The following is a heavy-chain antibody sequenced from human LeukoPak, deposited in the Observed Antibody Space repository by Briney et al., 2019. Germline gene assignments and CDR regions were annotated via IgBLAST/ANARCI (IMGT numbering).Heavy chain of an antibody. Sequence: SETLSLTCTVSGDSISSYYWSWIRQPPGKGLEWIGSIYYSGSTNYNPSLKSRVTISVDTSKNQFSLKLSSVTASDTAVYYCARWDYSSSSQNWFDPWGQGTLVTVSS. CDR1: GDSISSYY. V-gene: IGHV4-59*01. CDR3: ARWDYSSSSQNWFDP. CDR2: IYYSGST. J-gene: IGHJ5*02. D-gene: IGHD6-13*01.